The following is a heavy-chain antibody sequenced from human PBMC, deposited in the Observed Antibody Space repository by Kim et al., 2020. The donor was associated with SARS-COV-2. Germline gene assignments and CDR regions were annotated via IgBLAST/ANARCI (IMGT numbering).Heavy chain of an antibody. CDR2: INHSGST. J-gene: IGHJ4*02. CDR3: ARGSRGSYAGY. D-gene: IGHD1-26*01. Sequence: SETLSLTCAVYGGSFSGYYWSWIRQPPGKGLEWIGEINHSGSTNYNPSLKSRVTISVDTSKNQFSLKLSSVTAADTAVYYCARGSRGSYAGYWGQGTLVTVSS. V-gene: IGHV4-34*01. CDR1: GGSFSGYY.